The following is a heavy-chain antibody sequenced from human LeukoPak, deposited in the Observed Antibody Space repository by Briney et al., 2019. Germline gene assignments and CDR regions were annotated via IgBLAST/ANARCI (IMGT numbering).Heavy chain of an antibody. CDR2: IYYSGST. CDR3: ARVMSSGWSDY. CDR1: GGSISSGDYY. V-gene: IGHV4-30-4*01. D-gene: IGHD6-19*01. Sequence: SQTLSLTCTVSGGSISSGDYYWSWIRQPPGKGLEWIGYIYYSGSTKYNPSLKSRVTISVDMSKNQFSLKLSSVTAADTAVYYCARVMSSGWSDYWGQGTLVTVSS. J-gene: IGHJ4*02.